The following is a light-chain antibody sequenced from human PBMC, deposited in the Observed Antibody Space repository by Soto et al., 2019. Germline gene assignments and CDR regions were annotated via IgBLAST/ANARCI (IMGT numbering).Light chain of an antibody. J-gene: IGKJ1*01. CDR2: DQS. V-gene: IGKV3-11*01. CDR3: QQRSKWPPWT. Sequence: IVVTQSPATLSVSPGERATLSCRASQRFXSYLAWYQRKPGQAPRLLIXDQSNRATGIPARFSGSGSGTDFTLTISSLEPEDFAVYYCQQRSKWPPWTFGQGTKVDIK. CDR1: QRFXSY.